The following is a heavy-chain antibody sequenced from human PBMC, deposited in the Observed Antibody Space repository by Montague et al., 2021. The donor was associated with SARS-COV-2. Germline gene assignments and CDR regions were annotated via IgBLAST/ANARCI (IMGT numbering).Heavy chain of an antibody. CDR2: MYISGIS. D-gene: IGHD5-18*01. CDR1: GDSISSGNLH. V-gene: IGHV4-61*02. J-gene: IGHJ3*02. Sequence: TLSLTCTVSGDSISSGNLHWIWIRQPAGEGPVWIGRMYISGISDYNPSLKSRVTISLDTSKNQVSLKLTSVTAADMAVYYCARSHAYGYGADAPDIWGQGTMVTVSS. CDR3: ARSHAYGYGADAPDI.